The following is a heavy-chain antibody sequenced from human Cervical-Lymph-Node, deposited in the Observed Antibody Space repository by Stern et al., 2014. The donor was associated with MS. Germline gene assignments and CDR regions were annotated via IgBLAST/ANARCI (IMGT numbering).Heavy chain of an antibody. Sequence: EVQLVESGGGLVKTGGSLRLACAASGFTFSSYSMNWVRQAPGKGLEWVASISSGVSYIYYADSLKGRFTISRDNAKNSLYLQMNSLRAEDTAVYYCARGRGGNYRYYFDYWGQGTLVTVSS. J-gene: IGHJ4*02. D-gene: IGHD4-23*01. CDR3: ARGRGGNYRYYFDY. V-gene: IGHV3-21*01. CDR1: GFTFSSYS. CDR2: ISSGVSYI.